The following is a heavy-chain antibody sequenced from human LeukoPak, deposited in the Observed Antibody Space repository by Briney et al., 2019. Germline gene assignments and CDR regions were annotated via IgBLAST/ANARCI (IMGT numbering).Heavy chain of an antibody. V-gene: IGHV4-31*03. J-gene: IGHJ5*02. CDR1: GGSISSGGYY. Sequence: SQTLSLTCTVSGGSISSGGYYWSWIRQHPGKGLEWIGYIYYSGSTYYNPSLKSRVTISVDTSKNQFSLKLTSVTAADTAVYYCARDIAAAGTVGGDWFDPWGQGTLVTVSS. D-gene: IGHD6-13*01. CDR3: ARDIAAAGTVGGDWFDP. CDR2: IYYSGST.